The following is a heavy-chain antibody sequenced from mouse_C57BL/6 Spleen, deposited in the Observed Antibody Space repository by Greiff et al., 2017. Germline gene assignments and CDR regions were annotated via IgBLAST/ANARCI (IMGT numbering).Heavy chain of an antibody. CDR1: GFSLTSYG. D-gene: IGHD1-1*01. V-gene: IGHV2-2*01. J-gene: IGHJ2*01. Sequence: VQRVESGPGLVQPSQSLSITCTVSGFSLTSYGVHWVRQSPGKGMEWLGVIWSGGSTDYNAAFISRLSISKDNSKSQVFCKMNSLQADDTAIYYCARDGSDYYGSPDYWGQGTTLTVSS. CDR3: ARDGSDYYGSPDY. CDR2: IWSGGST.